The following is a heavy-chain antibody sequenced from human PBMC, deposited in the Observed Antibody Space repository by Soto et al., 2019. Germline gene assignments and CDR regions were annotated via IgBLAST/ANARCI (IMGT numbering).Heavy chain of an antibody. CDR3: ARDLWGYCGADCYPLDV. J-gene: IGHJ6*02. V-gene: IGHV4-59*01. CDR2: MYNTGST. CDR1: GGSISSYY. Sequence: SETLSLTCTVSGGSISSYYLSWIRQPPGKGLEWIGYMYNTGSTIYNPSLKSRVTISVDTSKNQFSLKLNSVTAADTAVYYCARDLWGYCGADCYPLDVWGQGTTVTVS. D-gene: IGHD2-21*02.